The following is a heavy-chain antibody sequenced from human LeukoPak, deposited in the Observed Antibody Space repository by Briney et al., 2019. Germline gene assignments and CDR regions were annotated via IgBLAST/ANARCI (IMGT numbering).Heavy chain of an antibody. CDR2: ISSSSSYI. CDR1: GFTFSSYS. J-gene: IGHJ5*02. CDR3: ARDFGGQQLTLPSYWFDP. D-gene: IGHD6-13*01. Sequence: GGSLRLSCAASGFTFSSYSMNWVRQAPGEGLEWVSSISSSSSYIYYADSVKGRFTISRDNAKNSLYLQMNSLRAEDTAVYYCARDFGGQQLTLPSYWFDPWGQGTLVTVSS. V-gene: IGHV3-21*01.